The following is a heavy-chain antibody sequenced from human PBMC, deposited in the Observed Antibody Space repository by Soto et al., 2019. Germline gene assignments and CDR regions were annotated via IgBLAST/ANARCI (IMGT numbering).Heavy chain of an antibody. V-gene: IGHV1-69*06. Sequence: QVQLVQSGAEVKKPGSSVKVSCKASGGTFSSYAISWVRQAPGQGLEWMGGIIPIFGTANYAQKFQGRVTITADKSTSTAYMELSSLRSEDMAVYYCARGDVSSYSSGWTGPDYWGQGTLVTVSS. D-gene: IGHD6-19*01. CDR3: ARGDVSSYSSGWTGPDY. J-gene: IGHJ4*02. CDR2: IIPIFGTA. CDR1: GGTFSSYA.